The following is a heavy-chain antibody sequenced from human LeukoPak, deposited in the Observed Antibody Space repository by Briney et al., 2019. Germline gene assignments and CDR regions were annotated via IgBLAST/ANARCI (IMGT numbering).Heavy chain of an antibody. D-gene: IGHD3-3*01. V-gene: IGHV1-69*01. J-gene: IGHJ6*02. CDR1: GGSLSSYD. Sequence: SVKVSCKATGGSLSSYDISWVRQAPGQWLEWMGGSIPIFGTANYAQKFQGRVTITADESTSTAYMELSSLRSEDTAVYYCARAPYDFWSGYSSSLHGMDVWGRGTTVTVSS. CDR3: ARAPYDFWSGYSSSLHGMDV. CDR2: SIPIFGTA.